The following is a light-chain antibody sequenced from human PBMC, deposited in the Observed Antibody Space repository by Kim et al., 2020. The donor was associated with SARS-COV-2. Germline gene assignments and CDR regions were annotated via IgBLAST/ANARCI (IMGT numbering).Light chain of an antibody. J-gene: IGKJ2*03. V-gene: IGKV3-15*01. CDR2: GAS. CDR1: QSVNSN. Sequence: EIVMTQSPITLSVSPGERVTLSCRASQSVNSNLAWYQQKAGQAPRLLIYGASTRATGIPARFSGSGSGTEFTLTISSLQSEDFAVYYCQQYNVRPPGDSFGQGTKLEI. CDR3: QQYNVRPPGDS.